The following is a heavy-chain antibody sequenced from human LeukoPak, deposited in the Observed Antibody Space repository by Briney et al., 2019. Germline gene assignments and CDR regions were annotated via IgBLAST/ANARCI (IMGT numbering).Heavy chain of an antibody. Sequence: SETLSLTCAVYGGSFSGYYWSWIRQPPGKGLEWIGEINHSGSTNYNPSLKSRVTISVDTSKNQFSLKLSSVTAADTAVYYCARHFSELLWFGESLNWFDPWGQGTLVTVSS. V-gene: IGHV4-34*01. J-gene: IGHJ5*02. D-gene: IGHD3-10*01. CDR1: GGSFSGYY. CDR3: ARHFSELLWFGESLNWFDP. CDR2: INHSGST.